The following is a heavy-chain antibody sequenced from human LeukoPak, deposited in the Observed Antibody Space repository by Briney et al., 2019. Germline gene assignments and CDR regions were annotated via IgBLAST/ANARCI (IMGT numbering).Heavy chain of an antibody. CDR3: ARDRKVRGVIRSLNFDY. V-gene: IGHV3-30-3*01. CDR2: ISYDGSNK. D-gene: IGHD3-10*01. CDR1: GFTFSSYA. Sequence: GGSLRLSCAASGFTFSSYAMHWVRQAPGKGLEWVAVISYDGSNKYYADSVKGRFTISRDNSKNTLYLQMNSLGAEDTAVYYCARDRKVRGVIRSLNFDYWGQGTLVTVSS. J-gene: IGHJ4*02.